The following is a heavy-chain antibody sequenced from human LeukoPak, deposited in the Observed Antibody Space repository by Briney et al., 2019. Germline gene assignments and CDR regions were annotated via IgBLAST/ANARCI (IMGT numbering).Heavy chain of an antibody. CDR3: ARDGTGVPAPMPLPFDY. J-gene: IGHJ4*02. Sequence: GGSLRLSCAASGFTFSSYWMHWVRQAPGKGPEWVSSISSSSSYIYYADSVKGRFTISRDNAKNSLYLQMNSLRGEDTAVYYCARDGTGVPAPMPLPFDYWGQGILVTVSS. CDR2: ISSSSSYI. D-gene: IGHD2-2*01. V-gene: IGHV3-21*01. CDR1: GFTFSSYW.